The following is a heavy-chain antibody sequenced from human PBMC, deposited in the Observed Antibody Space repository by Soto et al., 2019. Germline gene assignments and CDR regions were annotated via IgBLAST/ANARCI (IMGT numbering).Heavy chain of an antibody. CDR1: GFTFSTHG. J-gene: IGHJ3*01. V-gene: IGHV3-33*01. CDR3: ARDDGGVSAPSKAFDL. CDR2: IGYDGSWK. Sequence: PGGSLRLSCAASGFTFSTHGFHWVRQTPGKGLEWVAVIGYDGSWKEYADSVRGRFTISRDNSKNTLYLQLNSLRAEDTALYYCARDDGGVSAPSKAFDLWGQGTMVTVSS. D-gene: IGHD3-16*01.